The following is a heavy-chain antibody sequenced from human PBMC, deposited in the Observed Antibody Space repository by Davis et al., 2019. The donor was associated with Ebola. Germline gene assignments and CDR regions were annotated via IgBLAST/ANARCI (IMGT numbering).Heavy chain of an antibody. CDR1: GYTFTSYD. CDR3: ARDYTEEGAGIAAAGSDI. D-gene: IGHD6-13*01. J-gene: IGHJ3*02. CDR2: IIPILGIA. Sequence: SVKVSCKASGYTFTSYDINWVRQATGQGLEWMGRIIPILGIANYAQKFQGRVTITADKSTSTAYMELSSLRSEDTAVYYCARDYTEEGAGIAAAGSDIWGQGTMVTVSS. V-gene: IGHV1-69*04.